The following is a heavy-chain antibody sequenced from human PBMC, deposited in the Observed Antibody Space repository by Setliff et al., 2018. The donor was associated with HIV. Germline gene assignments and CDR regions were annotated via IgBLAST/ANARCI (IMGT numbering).Heavy chain of an antibody. Sequence: LSLTCTVSDGSISNYYWNWIRQPAGKGLEWIGYIYTSGSTSYNPSLRSRVTISLDTSKNRFSLKLNSVTAADTAVYYCARRSIVGVARGFYYYNLDVWGQGTTVTVSS. CDR1: DGSISNYY. CDR3: ARRSIVGVARGFYYYNLDV. CDR2: IYTSGST. J-gene: IGHJ6*02. V-gene: IGHV4-4*09. D-gene: IGHD1-26*01.